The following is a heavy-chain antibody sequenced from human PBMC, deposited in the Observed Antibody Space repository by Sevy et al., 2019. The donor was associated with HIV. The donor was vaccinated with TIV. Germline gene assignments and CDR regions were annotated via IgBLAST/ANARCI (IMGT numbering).Heavy chain of an antibody. Sequence: GGFLRLSCSASGFNVRSFSMHWVRQAPGKGLEWVAAILYNVRTEEYADSVRGRFTISRDNSKNTVNLEMNSLRVEDTALYFCARDSARVIIPTDGFDSWGQGVLVTVSS. CDR3: ARDSARVIIPTDGFDS. D-gene: IGHD2-21*01. CDR1: GFNVRSFS. V-gene: IGHV3-33*01. CDR2: ILYNVRTE. J-gene: IGHJ5*01.